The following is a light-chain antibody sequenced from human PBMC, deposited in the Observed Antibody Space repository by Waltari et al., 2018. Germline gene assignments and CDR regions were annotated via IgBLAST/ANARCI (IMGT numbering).Light chain of an antibody. CDR2: LGS. J-gene: IGKJ1*01. Sequence: DIMVTQSPLSLPVTPGDPASISCTSTQSLLQSNGYDYLDWYLQKPGQAPQLLMYLGSNRASGVPDRLSGSGSGTNFTLKISRVEAEDVGVYYCMQGLQPPWTFGQGTKVEI. CDR3: MQGLQPPWT. CDR1: QSLLQSNGYDY. V-gene: IGKV2-28*01.